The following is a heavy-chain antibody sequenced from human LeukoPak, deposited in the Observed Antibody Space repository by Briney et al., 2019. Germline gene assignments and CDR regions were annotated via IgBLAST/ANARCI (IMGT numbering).Heavy chain of an antibody. Sequence: SETLSLTCTVSGGSISSSSYYWGWIRQPPGKGLEWIGSIYYSGSTYYNPSLKSRVTISVDTSKNQFSLKLSSVTAADTAVYYCARHVRDYDILTGYYAGYYYYYMDVWGKGTTVTISS. CDR3: ARHVRDYDILTGYYAGYYYYYMDV. D-gene: IGHD3-9*01. V-gene: IGHV4-39*01. CDR1: GGSISSSSYY. CDR2: IYYSGST. J-gene: IGHJ6*03.